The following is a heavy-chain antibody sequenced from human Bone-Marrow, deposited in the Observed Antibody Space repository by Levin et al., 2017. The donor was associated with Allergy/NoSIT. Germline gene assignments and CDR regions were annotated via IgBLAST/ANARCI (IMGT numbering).Heavy chain of an antibody. CDR1: GFTFSSYA. CDR2: ISGSGGST. CDR3: AKFRAPMVPKQPYYLYFDY. J-gene: IGHJ4*02. D-gene: IGHD3-10*01. Sequence: PGGSLRLSCAASGFTFSSYAMSWVRQAPGKGLEWVSAISGSGGSTYYADSVKGRFTISRDNSKNTLYLQMNSLRAEDTAVYYCAKFRAPMVPKQPYYLYFDYWGQGTLVTVSS. V-gene: IGHV3-23*01.